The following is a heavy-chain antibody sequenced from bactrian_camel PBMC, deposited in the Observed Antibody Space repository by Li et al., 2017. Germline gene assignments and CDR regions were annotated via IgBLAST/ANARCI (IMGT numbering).Heavy chain of an antibody. CDR3: AADWASSSEDCLSRTEFPY. V-gene: IGHV3S55*01. CDR2: VDSDGLP. D-gene: IGHD5*01. Sequence: HVQLVESGGGSVETGGALRLSCAITGLPSSYYTMAWFRQAPGREREGVAAVDSDGLPRYADSVKGRFTSSRDNAKNTLVLEMNNLTPEDSGTYYCAADWASSSEDCLSRTEFPYWGQGTQVTVS. J-gene: IGHJ4*01. CDR1: GLPSSYYT.